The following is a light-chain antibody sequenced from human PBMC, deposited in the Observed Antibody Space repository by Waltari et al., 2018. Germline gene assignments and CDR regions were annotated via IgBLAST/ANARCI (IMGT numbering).Light chain of an antibody. CDR1: QSVSSSY. Sequence: ETVLTQSPGTLSLSPGERATVSCRASQSVSSSYLAWYQQKPGQAPRLLIYGASSRATGIPDRFSCSGSGKDFTLTISRLEREDMAVYYCQQYGNSPWTFGPGTKVEI. J-gene: IGKJ1*01. V-gene: IGKV3-20*01. CDR3: QQYGNSPWT. CDR2: GAS.